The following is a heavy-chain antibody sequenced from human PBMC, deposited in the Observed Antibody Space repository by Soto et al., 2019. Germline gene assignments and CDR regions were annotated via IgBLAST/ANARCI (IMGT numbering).Heavy chain of an antibody. D-gene: IGHD1-1*01. J-gene: IGHJ4*02. CDR3: AREDILGTGSFDY. CDR1: GFIFSKYS. Sequence: HPGGSLRLSCGASGFIFSKYSMNWVRQAPGKGLEWLSYISSNSVTIYYADSVRGRFTIFRDNAKNSLYLQMNSLRDEDTAVYYCAREDILGTGSFDYWGQGALVTVSS. CDR2: ISSNSVTI. V-gene: IGHV3-48*02.